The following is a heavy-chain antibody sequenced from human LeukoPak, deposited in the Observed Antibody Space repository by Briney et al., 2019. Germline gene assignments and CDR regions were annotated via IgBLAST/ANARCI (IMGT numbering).Heavy chain of an antibody. CDR1: GYTFTSYG. CDR3: VLVVVAATNYYYGMDV. V-gene: IGHV1-18*01. J-gene: IGHJ6*02. D-gene: IGHD2-15*01. Sequence: GASVKVSCKASGYTFTSYGISWVRQAPGQGLEWMGWISAYNGNTNYAQKLQGRVTMTTDTSTSTAYMELRSLRFDDTAVYYCVLVVVAATNYYYGMDVWGQGTTVTVSS. CDR2: ISAYNGNT.